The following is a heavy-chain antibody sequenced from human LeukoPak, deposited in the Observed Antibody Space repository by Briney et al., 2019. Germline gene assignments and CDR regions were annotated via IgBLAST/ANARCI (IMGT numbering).Heavy chain of an antibody. V-gene: IGHV3-23*01. D-gene: IGHD1-14*01. Sequence: GGSLRLSCAASGFTFSCYAMSWLRQAPGKGLEWFSAICGSGGSTYYADSVKGRFTISRDNSKNTLYLQMNILRGEDTGLYYCAKDQTSPDDFDYWGQGTLVTVSS. J-gene: IGHJ4*02. CDR3: AKDQTSPDDFDY. CDR1: GFTFSCYA. CDR2: ICGSGGST.